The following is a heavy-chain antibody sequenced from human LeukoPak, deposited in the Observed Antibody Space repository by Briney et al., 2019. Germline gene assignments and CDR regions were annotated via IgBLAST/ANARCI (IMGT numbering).Heavy chain of an antibody. Sequence: GESLKISYKGSGYSFTSYWISWVRQMPGKGLEWMGRIDPSDSYTNYSPSFQGHVTISADKSISAAYLQWSSLKASDTAVYYCARHMAGYCSTTSCSNFDYWGQGSLVTVSS. CDR3: ARHMAGYCSTTSCSNFDY. CDR1: GYSFTSYW. D-gene: IGHD2-2*01. CDR2: IDPSDSYT. V-gene: IGHV5-10-1*01. J-gene: IGHJ4*02.